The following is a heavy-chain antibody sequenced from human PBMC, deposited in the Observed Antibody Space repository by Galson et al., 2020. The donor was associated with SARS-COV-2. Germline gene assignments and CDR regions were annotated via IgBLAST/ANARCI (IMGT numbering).Heavy chain of an antibody. Sequence: ASVKVSCKASGYTFTSYGISWVRQAPGQGLEWMGWISAYNGNTNYAQKLQGRVTMTTDTSTSTAYMELRSLRSDDTAVYYCARDWREQWLVHPPNNFYYWGQGTLVTVSA. D-gene: IGHD6-19*01. V-gene: IGHV1-18*01. J-gene: IGHJ4*02. CDR1: GYTFTSYG. CDR2: ISAYNGNT. CDR3: ARDWREQWLVHPPNNFYY.